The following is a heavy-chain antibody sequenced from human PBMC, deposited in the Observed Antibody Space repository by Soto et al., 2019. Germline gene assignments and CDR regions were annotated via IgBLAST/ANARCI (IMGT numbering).Heavy chain of an antibody. CDR3: AKVGWLGHSTSWYYFDY. V-gene: IGHV3-23*01. J-gene: IGHJ4*02. Sequence: EVQLLESGGGLVQPGGSLILSCAASGFTFSSYAMSWVRQAPGKGLEWVSGISDSGGRTYYADSVEGRFTISRDNSKNTLYLRVNSLRAEDTAVYYCAKVGWLGHSTSWYYFDYWGQGTLVTVSS. CDR2: ISDSGGRT. CDR1: GFTFSSYA. D-gene: IGHD6-13*01.